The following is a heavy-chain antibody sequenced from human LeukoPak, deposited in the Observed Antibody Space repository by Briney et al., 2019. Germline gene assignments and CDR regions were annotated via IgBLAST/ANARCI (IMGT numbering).Heavy chain of an antibody. D-gene: IGHD2-2*01. CDR2: IGSDGKT. CDR1: GFTFSAYA. CDR3: ARELACSSTSCVDAFDI. V-gene: IGHV3-23*01. J-gene: IGHJ3*02. Sequence: GGSLRLSCEASGFTFSAYAMTWVRQAPGKGLEWVSSIGSDGKTHYSESVKGRFAISRDNSKSMLFLQMGSLRAEDMAVYYCARELACSSTSCVDAFDIWGQGTMVTVSS.